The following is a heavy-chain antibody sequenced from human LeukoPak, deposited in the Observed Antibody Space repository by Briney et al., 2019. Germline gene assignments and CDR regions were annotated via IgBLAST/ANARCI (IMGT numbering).Heavy chain of an antibody. CDR1: GFTFSSYA. CDR3: AKDSGLIAAAGTLDY. V-gene: IGHV3-30*02. Sequence: GGSLRLSCAASGFTFSSYAMHWVRQAPGKGLEWVAFIRSDGSNKSYADSVKGRFTISRDNSKNTLYLQMNSLRTEDTAVYYCAKDSGLIAAAGTLDYWGQGTLVTVSS. CDR2: IRSDGSNK. J-gene: IGHJ4*02. D-gene: IGHD6-13*01.